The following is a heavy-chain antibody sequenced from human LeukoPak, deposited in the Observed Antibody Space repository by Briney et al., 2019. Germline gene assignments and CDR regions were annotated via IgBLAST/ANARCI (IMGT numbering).Heavy chain of an antibody. J-gene: IGHJ4*02. V-gene: IGHV3-23*01. Sequence: GGSLRLSCAASGFTVSSNYMSWVRQAPGKGLEWVSAISGGVGSTYYADSVKGRFTISRDNSKNTLYLQMNSLRAEDTAVYYCAKGEGEDFDWLLSFDYWGQGTLVTVSS. CDR2: ISGGVGST. CDR3: AKGEGEDFDWLLSFDY. CDR1: GFTVSSNY. D-gene: IGHD3-9*01.